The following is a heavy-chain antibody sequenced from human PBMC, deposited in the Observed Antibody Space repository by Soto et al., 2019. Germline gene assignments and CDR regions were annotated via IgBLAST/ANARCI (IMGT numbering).Heavy chain of an antibody. CDR3: TRQIAPTSVDGNYYYYGLDV. V-gene: IGHV3-73*01. CDR2: IRNKVNNYAT. Sequence: GGSLRLSCAASGFTFSGSAMHWVRQASGKGLEWVGRIRNKVNNYATAYAASVKGRFTISRDDSKNTAYLQMNSLKTEDTAVYYCTRQIAPTSVDGNYYYYGLDVWGQGTTVTVSS. D-gene: IGHD5-12*01. J-gene: IGHJ6*02. CDR1: GFTFSGSA.